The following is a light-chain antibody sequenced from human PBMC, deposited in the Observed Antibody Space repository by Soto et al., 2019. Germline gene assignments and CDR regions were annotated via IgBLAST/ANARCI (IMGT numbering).Light chain of an antibody. V-gene: IGKV1-8*01. CDR3: QQYYSYPYT. CDR1: QGISSY. J-gene: IGKJ2*01. Sequence: IRMTQSPSSFSASTGDRVTITCRASQGISSYLAWYQQKPGKAPKLLIYAASTLQSGVPSRFSGSGSGTDFTLTISCLQSEDFATYYCQQYYSYPYTFGQGTKLEIK. CDR2: AAS.